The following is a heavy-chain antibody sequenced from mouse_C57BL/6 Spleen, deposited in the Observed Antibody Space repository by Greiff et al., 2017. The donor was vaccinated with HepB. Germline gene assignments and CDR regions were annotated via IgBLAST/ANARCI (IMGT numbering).Heavy chain of an antibody. CDR2: ISDGGSYT. V-gene: IGHV5-4*01. Sequence: DVKLVESGGGLVKPGGSLKLSCAASGFTFSSYAMSWVRQTPEKRLEWVATISDGGSYTYYPDNVKGRFTISRDNAKNNLYLQMSHLKSEDTAMYYCARDPPDYYGSSYAMDYWGQGTSVTVSS. CDR1: GFTFSSYA. CDR3: ARDPPDYYGSSYAMDY. D-gene: IGHD1-1*01. J-gene: IGHJ4*01.